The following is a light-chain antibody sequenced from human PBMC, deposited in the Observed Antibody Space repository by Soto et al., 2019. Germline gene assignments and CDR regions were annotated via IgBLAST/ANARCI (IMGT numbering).Light chain of an antibody. V-gene: IGKV3-20*01. J-gene: IGKJ4*01. CDR3: QQYGSSPVT. CDR2: GAS. CDR1: QAVNNNY. Sequence: EIVLTQSPGTLSLSPGERVTLSCRASQAVNNNYLAWYQQIPGQAPRLLIYGASNRATGIPGRFGGSGSGTDFTLTISRLEPEDFAMDYCQQYGSSPVTFGGGTKVDIK.